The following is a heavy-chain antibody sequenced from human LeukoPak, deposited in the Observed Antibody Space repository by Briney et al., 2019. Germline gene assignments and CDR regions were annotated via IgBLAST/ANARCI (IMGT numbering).Heavy chain of an antibody. Sequence: SETLSLPCTVSGDSLSSYYWSWIRQPPGKGLEWIGCISYSGSTNYNPSLKSRVTISVDTSKNQFSLKLSSVTAADTAVYYCARDRWFDPWGQGTLVTVSS. V-gene: IGHV4-59*01. CDR3: ARDRWFDP. CDR1: GDSLSSYY. CDR2: ISYSGST. J-gene: IGHJ5*02.